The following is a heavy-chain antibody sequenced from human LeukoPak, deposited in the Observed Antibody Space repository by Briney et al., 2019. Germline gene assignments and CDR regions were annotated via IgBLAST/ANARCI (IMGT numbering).Heavy chain of an antibody. D-gene: IGHD4-17*01. Sequence: ASVKLSCEASGYTFTSYGISWVRQAPGQGLEWMGWISAYNGNTNYAQKLQGRVTMTTDTSTSTAYRELRSLRSEDTAVYYCARYAVTTSHYYYGMDVWGQGTTVTVSS. CDR2: ISAYNGNT. CDR3: ARYAVTTSHYYYGMDV. CDR1: GYTFTSYG. J-gene: IGHJ6*02. V-gene: IGHV1-18*01.